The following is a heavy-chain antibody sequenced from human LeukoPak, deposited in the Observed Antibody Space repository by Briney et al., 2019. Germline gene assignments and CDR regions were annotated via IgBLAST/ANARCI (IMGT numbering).Heavy chain of an antibody. V-gene: IGHV4-59*01. CDR2: MYYSGST. D-gene: IGHD3-3*01. CDR3: ARGGITIFGVTIEGFDY. Sequence: PSETLSLTCTVSGDSLSGYFWNWIRQVPGKGLEWIGYMYYSGSTKYNPSLKSRVTISVDTSKNQFSLKLTSVTAADTAVYYCARGGITIFGVTIEGFDYWGPGTLVTVSS. J-gene: IGHJ4*02. CDR1: GDSLSGYF.